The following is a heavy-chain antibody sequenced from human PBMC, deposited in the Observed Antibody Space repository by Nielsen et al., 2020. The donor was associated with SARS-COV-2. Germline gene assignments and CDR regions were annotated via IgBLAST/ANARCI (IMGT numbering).Heavy chain of an antibody. V-gene: IGHV3-53*04. D-gene: IGHD3-16*01. CDR1: GFTVSSNY. J-gene: IGHJ4*02. CDR3: ARVEGGDYFDY. CDR2: IYSGGST. Sequence: GESLKISCAASGFTVSSNYMSWVRQAPGKGLEWVSVIYSGGSTYYADSVKGRFTISRHNSKNTLYLQMNSLRAEDTAVYYCARVEGGDYFDYWGQGTLVTVSS.